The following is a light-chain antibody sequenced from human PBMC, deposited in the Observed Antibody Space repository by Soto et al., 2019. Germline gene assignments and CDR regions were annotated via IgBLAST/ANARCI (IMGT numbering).Light chain of an antibody. Sequence: QSVLTQPPSVSGAPGQRVAISCAGTSSNIGAGYNYVSWYQQHPGKAPKLMIYDVSNRPSGVSNRFSGSKSGNTASLTISGLQAEDEADYYCSSYTSSSFFVFGTGTKVTVL. CDR3: SSYTSSSFFV. V-gene: IGLV2-14*01. CDR1: SSNIGAGYNY. J-gene: IGLJ1*01. CDR2: DVS.